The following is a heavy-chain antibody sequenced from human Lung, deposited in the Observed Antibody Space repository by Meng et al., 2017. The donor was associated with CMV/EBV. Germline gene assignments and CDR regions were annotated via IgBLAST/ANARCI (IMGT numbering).Heavy chain of an antibody. D-gene: IGHD2-15*01. V-gene: IGHV3-30*02. Sequence: GGSXRLXCEASGFAFNSYGMHWVRQAPGKGLAWVAFIQYDGSNKYYADSVKGRFTISRDNSKNTLYVQMNSLRAEDTAVYYCAKDREQWWWGYYGMDIWGQGTTVIVSS. CDR1: GFAFNSYG. J-gene: IGHJ6*02. CDR3: AKDREQWWWGYYGMDI. CDR2: IQYDGSNK.